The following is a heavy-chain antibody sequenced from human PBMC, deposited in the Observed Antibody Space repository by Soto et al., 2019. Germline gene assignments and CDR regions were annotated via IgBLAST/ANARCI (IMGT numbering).Heavy chain of an antibody. Sequence: PGGSLRLSCSASGFTFSSYAMHWVRQAPGKGLEYVSAISSNGGSTYYADSVKGRFTISRDNSKSTLYLQMSSLRAEDTAVYYCVKGRRTTETYYYYYGMDVWGQGTTVTVSS. CDR1: GFTFSSYA. D-gene: IGHD1-1*01. V-gene: IGHV3-64D*08. CDR3: VKGRRTTETYYYYYGMDV. J-gene: IGHJ6*02. CDR2: ISSNGGST.